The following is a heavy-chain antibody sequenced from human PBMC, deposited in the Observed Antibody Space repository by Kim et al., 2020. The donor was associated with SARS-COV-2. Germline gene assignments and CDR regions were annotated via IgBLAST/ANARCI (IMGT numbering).Heavy chain of an antibody. CDR2: IYYSGST. J-gene: IGHJ5*02. Sequence: SETLSLTCTVSGGSISSYYWSWIRQPPGKGLEWIGYIYYSGSTNYNPSLKSRVTISVDTSKNQFSLKLISVTAADTAVYYCARLRRITIFGVVIITWFDPWGQGTLVTVSS. CDR1: GGSISSYY. V-gene: IGHV4-59*08. CDR3: ARLRRITIFGVVIITWFDP. D-gene: IGHD3-3*01.